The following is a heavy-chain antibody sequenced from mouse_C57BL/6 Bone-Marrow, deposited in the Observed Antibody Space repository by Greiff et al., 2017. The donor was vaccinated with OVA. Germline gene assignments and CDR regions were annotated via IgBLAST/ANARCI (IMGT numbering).Heavy chain of an antibody. CDR3: AREGIITTVAYYYAMDY. V-gene: IGHV1-55*01. CDR2: IYPGSGST. Sequence: QVQLQQPGAELVKPGASVKMSCKASGYTFTSYRITWVKQRPGQGLEWIGDIYPGSGSTNYNEKFKSKATLTVDTSSSTAYMQLSSLTSEDSAVYYCAREGIITTVAYYYAMDYWGQGTSVTVSS. D-gene: IGHD1-1*01. J-gene: IGHJ4*01. CDR1: GYTFTSYR.